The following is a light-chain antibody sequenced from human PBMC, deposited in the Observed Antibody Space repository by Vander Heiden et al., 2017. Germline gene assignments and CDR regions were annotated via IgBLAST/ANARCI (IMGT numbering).Light chain of an antibody. Sequence: DIQMTQSPSSLSASVADRVTITCRASQSISSYLNWYQQKPLKAPKLLIYATSSLQSGVPSRFSGSGSGTDFTLSIRSLQPEDFATYYCQESQSTPLTFGPGTKVDIK. CDR1: QSISSY. CDR2: ATS. CDR3: QESQSTPLT. V-gene: IGKV1-39*01. J-gene: IGKJ3*01.